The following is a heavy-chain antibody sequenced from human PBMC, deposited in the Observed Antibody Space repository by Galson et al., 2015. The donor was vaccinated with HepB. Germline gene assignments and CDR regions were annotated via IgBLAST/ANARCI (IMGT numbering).Heavy chain of an antibody. D-gene: IGHD5-24*01. V-gene: IGHV3-53*01. CDR1: GFTVSSNY. J-gene: IGHJ4*02. CDR2: IYSGGST. CDR3: AREMATTTGSFDY. Sequence: SLRLSCAASGFTVSSNYMSWVRQAPGKGLEWVSVIYSGGSTYYADSVKGRFTISRDNSKNTLYLQMNSLRAEDTAVYYCAREMATTTGSFDYWGQGTLVTVSS.